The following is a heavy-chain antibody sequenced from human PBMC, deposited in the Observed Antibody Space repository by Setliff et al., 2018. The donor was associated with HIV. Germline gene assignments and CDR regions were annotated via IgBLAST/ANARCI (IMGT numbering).Heavy chain of an antibody. CDR3: ATLDY. Sequence: ASVKVSCKVSGYTLSELTMHWVRQAPGKGLEWMGRFDPEDGDTLYAQRLQGRVIMTEDSSTDTAYMELSSLTSDDTAVYYCATLDYWGQGTLVTVSS. J-gene: IGHJ4*02. CDR2: FDPEDGDT. CDR1: GYTLSELT. V-gene: IGHV1-24*01.